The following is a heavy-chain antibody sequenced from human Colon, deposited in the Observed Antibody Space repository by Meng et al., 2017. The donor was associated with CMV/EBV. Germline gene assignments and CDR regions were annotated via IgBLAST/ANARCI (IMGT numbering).Heavy chain of an antibody. Sequence: QRQLVQLWGGVGMPGASVTVSCKASGSSFTGYYLNWVRQAPGQGLEWMGWMDPTTGRTDYAQKFQGTVTMTRDTSISTAYLELSRLTSDDTAVYYCASHSSYVWGSHHWGQGTLVTVSS. CDR3: ASHSSYVWGSHH. D-gene: IGHD3-16*01. CDR2: MDPTTGRT. V-gene: IGHV1-2*02. CDR1: GSSFTGYY. J-gene: IGHJ1*01.